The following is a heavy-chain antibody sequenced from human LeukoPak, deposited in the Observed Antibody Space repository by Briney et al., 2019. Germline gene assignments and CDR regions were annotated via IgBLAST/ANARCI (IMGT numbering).Heavy chain of an antibody. Sequence: PGGSLRLSCAGSGFTFSRYWMSWVRRAPGKGLEWVANIKEDGSQKYYVDSVKGRLTISRDNARNSLSLQMNSLRAEDTAVYYCARGMAMVGYFDYWGQGTLVTVSS. J-gene: IGHJ4*02. CDR2: IKEDGSQK. CDR1: GFTFSRYW. V-gene: IGHV3-7*01. D-gene: IGHD2-8*01. CDR3: ARGMAMVGYFDY.